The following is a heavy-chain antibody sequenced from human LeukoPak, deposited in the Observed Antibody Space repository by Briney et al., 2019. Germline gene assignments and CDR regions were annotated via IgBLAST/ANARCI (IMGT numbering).Heavy chain of an antibody. CDR3: ARVYPSAEYYFDY. Sequence: PSETLSLTCTVSGGSIDSYYWSWIRQPPGKGLEWIGYIYYAGSTEYHPSLKSRVTISLDTSKNQFSLKLTSVPAADTAVYYCARVYPSAEYYFDYWGQGNLVSVSS. D-gene: IGHD5/OR15-5a*01. CDR2: IYYAGST. V-gene: IGHV4-59*01. CDR1: GGSIDSYY. J-gene: IGHJ4*02.